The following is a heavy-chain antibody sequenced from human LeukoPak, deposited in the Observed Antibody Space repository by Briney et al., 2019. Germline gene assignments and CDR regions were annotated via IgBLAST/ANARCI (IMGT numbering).Heavy chain of an antibody. CDR1: GYTFTGYY. J-gene: IGHJ4*02. CDR3: AREDLGSGSYYFDY. Sequence: ASVKVSCKASGYTFTGYYMHWVRHAPAQGLEWMGGINPNSGGTNYAQKFQGRVTRTRDTSISTAYMELSRLRSDDTAVYYCAREDLGSGSYYFDYWGQGTLVTVSS. V-gene: IGHV1-2*02. D-gene: IGHD3-10*01. CDR2: INPNSGGT.